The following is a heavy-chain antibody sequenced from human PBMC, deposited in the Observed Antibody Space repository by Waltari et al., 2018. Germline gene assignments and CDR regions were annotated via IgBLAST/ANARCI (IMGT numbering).Heavy chain of an antibody. J-gene: IGHJ6*03. CDR2: LTPVFETT. Sequence: QLVQSGAEVVKPGSSVKVSCKASGDTFRTYALSWVRQAPGQGLEWMGGLTPVFETTNYAQKFQGRVTFTADESTTTAYMELNSLRSEDTAVYFCARAKAGRPGYFYHHMDVWGEGTTVTVSS. CDR1: GDTFRTYA. D-gene: IGHD6-6*01. V-gene: IGHV1-69*01. CDR3: ARAKAGRPGYFYHHMDV.